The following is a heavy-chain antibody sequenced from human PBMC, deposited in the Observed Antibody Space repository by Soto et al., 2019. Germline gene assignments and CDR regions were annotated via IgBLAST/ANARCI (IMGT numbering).Heavy chain of an antibody. D-gene: IGHD1-26*01. V-gene: IGHV3-23*01. CDR3: ATEMGAPQGPFDN. CDR2: LSNTGRRT. Sequence: VGSLRLSCVVSVFPFGANAMSCVRHSPGKWLEWVSGLSNTGRRTSYADSVKGRFNISRDNSENTVYLQMNSLRVEDTAVYYCATEMGAPQGPFDNGGQGNLVTVSS. J-gene: IGHJ4*02. CDR1: VFPFGANA.